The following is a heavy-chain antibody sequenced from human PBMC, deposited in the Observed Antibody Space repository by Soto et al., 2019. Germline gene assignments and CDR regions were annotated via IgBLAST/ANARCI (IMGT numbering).Heavy chain of an antibody. CDR3: ARPLYGENVDY. CDR2: MNPNSGNT. D-gene: IGHD4-17*01. CDR1: GYTFTSYD. Sequence: QVQLVQSGAEVKKPGASVKVSCKASGYTFTSYDINWVRQATGQGLEWMGWMNPNSGNTGYGQKFQGRVTMNSNTTISTDYTELSSLIYENTVVYYCARPLYGENVDYWGQGTLVTVCS. V-gene: IGHV1-8*01. J-gene: IGHJ4*02.